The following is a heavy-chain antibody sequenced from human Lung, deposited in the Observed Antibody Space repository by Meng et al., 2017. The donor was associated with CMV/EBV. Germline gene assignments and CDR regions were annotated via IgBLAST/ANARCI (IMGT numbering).Heavy chain of an antibody. V-gene: IGHV4-4*02. CDR3: LRRSGGSV. D-gene: IGHD3-10*01. Sequence: AQLRASGPALVKPSETLSLTCAVSGDSITNHNWWAWVRQPPGKGLEWIGEIPHRGSSAYNPSLKSRVSMSIDKSKNQFSLKLTSVTAADTAVYHCLRRSGGSVWGQGTLVTVSS. CDR1: GDSITNHNW. CDR2: IPHRGSS. J-gene: IGHJ1*01.